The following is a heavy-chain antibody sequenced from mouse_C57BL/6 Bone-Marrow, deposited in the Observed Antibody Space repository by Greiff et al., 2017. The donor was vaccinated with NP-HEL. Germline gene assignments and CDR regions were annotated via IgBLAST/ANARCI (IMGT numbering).Heavy chain of an antibody. CDR2: IDPSDSYT. V-gene: IGHV1-50*01. D-gene: IGHD4-1*01. CDR1: GYTFTSYW. Sequence: QVQLKQPGAELVKPGASVKLSCKASGYTFTSYWMQWVKQRPGQGLEWIGEIDPSDSYTNYNQKFKGKATLTVDTSSSTAYMQLSSLTSEDSAVYYCARTNSYSCDYWGQGTTLTVSS. CDR3: ARTNSYSCDY. J-gene: IGHJ2*01.